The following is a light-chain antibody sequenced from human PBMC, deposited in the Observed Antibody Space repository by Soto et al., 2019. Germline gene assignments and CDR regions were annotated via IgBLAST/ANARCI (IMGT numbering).Light chain of an antibody. CDR1: QDISRW. V-gene: IGKV1-12*01. CDR2: GAY. Sequence: DIQMTQSPSSVSTSVGDRATITCRASQDISRWLVWYQQKPGKAPKLLIYGAYSLQSGVPSRFSGSGSGTDFTLTISSLQPEDVATYYCQQANSFPLTFGGGTKVELK. CDR3: QQANSFPLT. J-gene: IGKJ4*01.